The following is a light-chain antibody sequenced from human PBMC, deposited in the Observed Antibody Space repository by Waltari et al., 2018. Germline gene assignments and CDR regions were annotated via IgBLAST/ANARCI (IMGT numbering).Light chain of an antibody. CDR2: DVS. CDR3: SSFTTSSTLVV. V-gene: IGLV2-14*03. CDR1: SSDIGDYNY. J-gene: IGLJ2*01. Sequence: QSALTQPASVSGSPGQSITISCTGTSSDIGDYNYVSWYQQYPGRAPKLIISDVSLRPSWVSDRFSGSKSGNTASLTISALQADDEADYYCSSFTTSSTLVVFGGGTKLTVL.